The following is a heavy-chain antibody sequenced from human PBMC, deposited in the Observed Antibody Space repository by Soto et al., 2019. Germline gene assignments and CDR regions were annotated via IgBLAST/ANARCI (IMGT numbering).Heavy chain of an antibody. D-gene: IGHD2-8*02. J-gene: IGHJ6*02. V-gene: IGHV4-34*01. CDR1: GGSFSGYY. CDR3: ARSGGASATDYGMDV. CDR2: INHSGST. Sequence: SETLSLTCAVYGGSFSGYYWSWIRQPPGKGLEWIGEINHSGSTNYNPSLKSRVTISVDTSKNQFSLKLSSVTAADTAVYYCARSGGASATDYGMDVWGQGTTVTVSS.